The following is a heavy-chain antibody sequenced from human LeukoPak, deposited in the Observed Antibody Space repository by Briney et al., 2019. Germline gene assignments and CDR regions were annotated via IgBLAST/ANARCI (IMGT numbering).Heavy chain of an antibody. J-gene: IGHJ4*02. CDR2: ISGSVGST. D-gene: IGHD3-22*01. V-gene: IGHV3-23*01. Sequence: GGSLRLYCAASGFTFSSYAMSWARHAPGKGLEWVSAISGSVGSTYYADSVKGRFTISRDNAKNTLYLQMNSLRAEDTAVYYCAKDLITMIVVDVFDYWGQGTLVTVSS. CDR1: GFTFSSYA. CDR3: AKDLITMIVVDVFDY.